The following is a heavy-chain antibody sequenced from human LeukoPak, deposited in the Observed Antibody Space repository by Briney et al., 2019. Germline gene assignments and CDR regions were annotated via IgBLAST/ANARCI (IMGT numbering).Heavy chain of an antibody. J-gene: IGHJ6*03. CDR3: ARVDRYYFYLDV. CDR2: IMPMFGAP. CDR1: GGSFSTYT. V-gene: IGHV1-69*05. Sequence: SVKVSCEASGGSFSTYTMTWVRQAPGQGLEWMGGIMPMFGAPSYAQKFQGRVTVTTDESTSTAYMEMRSLRFEDTAIYYCARVDRYYFYLDVWGKGTAVTVSS.